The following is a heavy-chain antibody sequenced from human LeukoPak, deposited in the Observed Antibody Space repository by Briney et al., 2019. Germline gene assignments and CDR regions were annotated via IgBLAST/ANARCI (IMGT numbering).Heavy chain of an antibody. J-gene: IGHJ6*02. CDR1: GFTFSSYA. CDR3: AKLGNYYYYGMDV. V-gene: IGHV3-23*01. Sequence: GGSLRLSCAASGFTFSSYAMSWVRQAPGKGLEWVSGISGSGENTYYADSVKGRFTISRDNSKNTMYLQMDSLRAEDTAIYYCAKLGNYYYYGMDVWGQGTTVTVSS. D-gene: IGHD1-1*01. CDR2: ISGSGENT.